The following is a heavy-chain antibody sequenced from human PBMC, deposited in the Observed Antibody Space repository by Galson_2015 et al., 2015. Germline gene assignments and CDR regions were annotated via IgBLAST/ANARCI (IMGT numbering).Heavy chain of an antibody. D-gene: IGHD6-13*01. V-gene: IGHV3-33*01. CDR2: IWYDGSNE. CDR3: ARDFLGYGSSWLPYY. Sequence: SLRLSCAASGFNFGSYGMHWVRQAPGKGLEWVAVIWYDGSNEYYGDSMKGRFTISRDNSKNTLYLQMNSLRVEDTAVYFCARDFLGYGSSWLPYYCGQTTLVTVSS. J-gene: IGHJ4*02. CDR1: GFNFGSYG.